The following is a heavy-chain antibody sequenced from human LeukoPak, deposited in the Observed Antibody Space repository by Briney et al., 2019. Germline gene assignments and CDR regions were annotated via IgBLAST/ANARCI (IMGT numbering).Heavy chain of an antibody. CDR2: IKQDGSEK. CDR3: ARAVAAAGSY. Sequence: PGGSLRLSCEASGFTFSSYWMSWVRQAPGKGLEWVANIKQDGSEKYYVDSVKGRFTISRDNAKNSLYLQMNSLRAEDTAVYYCARAVAAAGSYWGQGTLVTVSS. J-gene: IGHJ4*02. V-gene: IGHV3-7*03. D-gene: IGHD6-13*01. CDR1: GFTFSSYW.